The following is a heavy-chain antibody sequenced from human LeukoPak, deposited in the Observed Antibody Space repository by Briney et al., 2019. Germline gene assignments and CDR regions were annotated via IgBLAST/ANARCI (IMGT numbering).Heavy chain of an antibody. CDR2: IYYSGST. D-gene: IGHD3-9*01. CDR3: ARHVGAYYDILTGYYKLRAFDI. CDR1: GGSISSYY. V-gene: IGHV4-59*08. Sequence: SETLSLTCTVSGGSISSYYWSWIRQRPGKGLEWIGYIYYSGSTNYNPSLKSRVTISVDTSKNQFSLKLSSVTAADTAVYYCARHVGAYYDILTGYYKLRAFDIWGQGTMVTVSS. J-gene: IGHJ3*02.